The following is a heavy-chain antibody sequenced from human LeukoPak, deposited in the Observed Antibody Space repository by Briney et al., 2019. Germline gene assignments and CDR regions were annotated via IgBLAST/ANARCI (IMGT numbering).Heavy chain of an antibody. V-gene: IGHV1-58*01. CDR1: GFTFTSSA. D-gene: IGHD6-13*01. CDR2: IVVGSGNT. CDR3: AAAPVAAAGPIFDY. J-gene: IGHJ4*02. Sequence: SVKVSCKASGFTFTSSAVQWVRQARGQRLEWIGWIVVGSGNTNYAQKFQERVTITRDMSTSTAYMELSSLRSEDTAVYYCAAAPVAAAGPIFDYWGQGTLVTVSS.